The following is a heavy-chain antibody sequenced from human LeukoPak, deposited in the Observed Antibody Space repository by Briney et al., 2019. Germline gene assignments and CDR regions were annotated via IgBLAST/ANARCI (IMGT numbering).Heavy chain of an antibody. Sequence: GESLKISCAASGFTFSSYSMNGVRQAPGKGLEWISYISSASNTIYYADSVKGRFTISRDNAKNSVYLQMNSLRAEDTAMYYCARDGWFGDYNWFDPWGQGTLVTVSS. J-gene: IGHJ5*02. CDR2: ISSASNTI. V-gene: IGHV3-48*01. CDR3: ARDGWFGDYNWFDP. D-gene: IGHD3-10*01. CDR1: GFTFSSYS.